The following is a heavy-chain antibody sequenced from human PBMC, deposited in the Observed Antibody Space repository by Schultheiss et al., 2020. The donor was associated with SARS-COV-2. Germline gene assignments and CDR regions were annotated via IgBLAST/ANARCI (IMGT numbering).Heavy chain of an antibody. Sequence: SQTLSLTCTVSGGSISSSSYYWSWIRQPPGKGLEWIGYIYYSGSTYYNPSLKSRVTISVDTSKNQFSLKLSSVTAADTAVYYCARDYGDGYGMDVWGQGTTVTVSS. D-gene: IGHD4-17*01. J-gene: IGHJ6*02. CDR3: ARDYGDGYGMDV. CDR2: IYYSGST. CDR1: GGSISSSSYY. V-gene: IGHV4-61*01.